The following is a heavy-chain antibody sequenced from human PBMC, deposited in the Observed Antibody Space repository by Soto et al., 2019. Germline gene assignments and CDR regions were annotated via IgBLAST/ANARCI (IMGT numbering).Heavy chain of an antibody. J-gene: IGHJ4*02. CDR1: GFTFSSYA. D-gene: IGHD3-22*01. V-gene: IGHV3-30-3*01. Sequence: GSLRLSCAASGFTFSSYAMHWVRQAPGKGLEWVAVISYDGSNKYYADSVKGRFTISRDNSKNTLYLQMNSLRAEDTAVYYCAREVVVITSLSFDYWGQGTLVTVSS. CDR3: AREVVVITSLSFDY. CDR2: ISYDGSNK.